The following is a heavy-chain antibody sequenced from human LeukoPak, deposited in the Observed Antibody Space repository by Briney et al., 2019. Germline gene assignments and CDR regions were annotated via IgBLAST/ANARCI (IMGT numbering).Heavy chain of an antibody. D-gene: IGHD3-9*01. CDR1: GFTFSTYN. CDR2: ITIGGTYT. Sequence: GGSLRLSCAASGFTFSTYNMNWVRQAPGKGLEWVSSITIGGTYTYYADSVKGRFTTSRDNAKNSLSLQLSSLRAEDTAVYYCARGHYDILTASYKWTPDYWGQGILVTVSS. CDR3: ARGHYDILTASYKWTPDY. V-gene: IGHV3-21*06. J-gene: IGHJ4*02.